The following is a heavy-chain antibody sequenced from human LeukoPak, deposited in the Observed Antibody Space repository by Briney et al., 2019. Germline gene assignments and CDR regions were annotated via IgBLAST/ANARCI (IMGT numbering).Heavy chain of an antibody. CDR3: TREDYSRSFDY. Sequence: GGSLRLSCVASGFTFNSYVMSWVRQAPGKRLEWVSSIGVTGSVTYYADSVKGRFTISRDNSKNTLFVQMNGLRAEDTAVYYYTREDYSRSFDYWGQGTLITVSS. J-gene: IGHJ4*02. CDR2: IGVTGSVT. D-gene: IGHD4-11*01. V-gene: IGHV3-23*01. CDR1: GFTFNSYV.